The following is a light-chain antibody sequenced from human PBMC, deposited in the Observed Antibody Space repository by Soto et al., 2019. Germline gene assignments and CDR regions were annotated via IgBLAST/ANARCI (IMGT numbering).Light chain of an antibody. CDR2: DVS. V-gene: IGLV2-14*01. J-gene: IGLJ2*01. CDR1: SSDVGGYNY. CDR3: SSYTSSSTPVV. Sequence: QSALTQTSSVPGSPGQSITISCTGTSSDVGGYNYVSWYQQHPGKAPKLMIYDVSNRPSGVSNRFSGSKSGNTASLTISGLQAEDEADYYCSSYTSSSTPVVFGGGTKVTVL.